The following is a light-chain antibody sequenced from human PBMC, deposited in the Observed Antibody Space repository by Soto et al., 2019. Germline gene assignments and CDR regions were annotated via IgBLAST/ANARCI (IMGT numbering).Light chain of an antibody. Sequence: QSALTQPPSASGSPGQSVTISCTGTSSDVGGYNCVSWYQQLPGKAPKLMIYEVSKRPSGVPDRFSGSKSGNTASLTVSGLQAEDEADYYCSSYAGSNIPVVFGGGTKLTVL. J-gene: IGLJ2*01. CDR3: SSYAGSNIPVV. V-gene: IGLV2-8*01. CDR1: SSDVGGYNC. CDR2: EVS.